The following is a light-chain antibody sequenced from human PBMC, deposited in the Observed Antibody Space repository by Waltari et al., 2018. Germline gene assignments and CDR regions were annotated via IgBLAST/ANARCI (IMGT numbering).Light chain of an antibody. V-gene: IGKV1-6*01. CDR2: GAS. CDR1: QGIRNE. CDR3: LQDYNYPRT. Sequence: AIQMTQSPSSLSASVGDRVTITCRASQGIRNELAWYQQKPGKAPKVLIYGASSLQSGVPSRFTGSGSDKDFTLTISSLQPEDFATYYCLQDYNYPRTFGQGTKLEIK. J-gene: IGKJ2*01.